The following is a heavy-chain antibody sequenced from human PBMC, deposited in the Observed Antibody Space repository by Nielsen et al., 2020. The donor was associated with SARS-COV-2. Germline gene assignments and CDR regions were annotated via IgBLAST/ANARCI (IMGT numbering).Heavy chain of an antibody. CDR1: GFTFSSYG. CDR3: ARDLAWFDP. J-gene: IGHJ5*02. Sequence: GESLKISCAASGFTFSSYGMHWVRQAPGKGLEWVAVIWYDGSNKYYADSVKGRFTISRDNSKNTLYLQMNSLRAEDTAVYYCARDLAWFDPWGQGTLVTVSS. CDR2: IWYDGSNK. V-gene: IGHV3-33*01.